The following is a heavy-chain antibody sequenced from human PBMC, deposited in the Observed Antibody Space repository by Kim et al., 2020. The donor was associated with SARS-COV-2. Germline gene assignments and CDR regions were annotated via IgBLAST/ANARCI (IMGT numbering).Heavy chain of an antibody. D-gene: IGHD2-21*02. Sequence: GGSLRLSCAASGFTFSSYWMHWVRQAPGKVLVWVSRINSDGSSTSYADSVKGRFTISRDNAKNTLYLQMNSLRAEDTAVYYCARGREPDCLGYWGQGTLVPVSS. CDR1: GFTFSSYW. J-gene: IGHJ4*02. CDR3: ARGREPDCLGY. V-gene: IGHV3-74*01. CDR2: INSDGSST.